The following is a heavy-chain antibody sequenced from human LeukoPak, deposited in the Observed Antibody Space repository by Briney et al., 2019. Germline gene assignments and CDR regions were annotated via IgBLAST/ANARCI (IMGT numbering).Heavy chain of an antibody. D-gene: IGHD3-3*01. V-gene: IGHV3-30*18. J-gene: IGHJ4*02. CDR1: GFSISSYG. CDR2: ISYDGSNQ. CDR3: AKDGDPVHY. Sequence: SLRLSCAASGFSISSYGMHWVRQAPGKGLEWVAVISYDGSNQYYAASVKGRFTISRDNSKNTLYLQMNSLRAEDTAVYYCAKDGDPVHYWGQGTLVTVSS.